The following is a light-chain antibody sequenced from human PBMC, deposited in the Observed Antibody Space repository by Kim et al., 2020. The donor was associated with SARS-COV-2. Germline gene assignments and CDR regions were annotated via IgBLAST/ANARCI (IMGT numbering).Light chain of an antibody. Sequence: QSALPQPASVSGSPGQSITISCTGTSSDVGGYNYVSWYQQHPGKAPKLMIYDVSKRPSGVSDRISGSKSGNTASLTISGLQAEDEADYYCSSYTSGSTYVFGTGTKV. CDR2: DVS. CDR1: SSDVGGYNY. CDR3: SSYTSGSTYV. J-gene: IGLJ1*01. V-gene: IGLV2-14*03.